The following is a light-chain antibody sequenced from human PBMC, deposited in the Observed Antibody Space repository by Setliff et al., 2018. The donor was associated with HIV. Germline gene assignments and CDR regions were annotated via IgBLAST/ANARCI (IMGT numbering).Light chain of an antibody. V-gene: IGLV2-14*03. CDR2: DVT. CDR3: CSYVSTDNYV. J-gene: IGLJ1*01. Sequence: QSALAQPGSVSGSPGQSITISCTGTSSDVGGYNYVSWYQQHPGKAPNVVIYDVTNRPSGISNRFSGSKSGNMASLTISGLQAEDEADYYCCSYVSTDNYVFGTGTKVTVL. CDR1: SSDVGGYNY.